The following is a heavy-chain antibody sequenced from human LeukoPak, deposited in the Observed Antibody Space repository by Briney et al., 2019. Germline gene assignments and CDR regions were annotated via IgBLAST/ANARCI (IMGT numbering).Heavy chain of an antibody. V-gene: IGHV1-46*01. D-gene: IGHD1-26*01. Sequence: ASVKVSCKASGGTFTSYYMHWVRQAPGQGLEWMGIINPSGGSTSYAQKFQGRVTMTRDTSTSTVYMELSSLRSEDTAVYYCARDLVVPSGSYAFDIWGQGTMVTVSS. CDR2: INPSGGST. J-gene: IGHJ3*02. CDR1: GGTFTSYY. CDR3: ARDLVVPSGSYAFDI.